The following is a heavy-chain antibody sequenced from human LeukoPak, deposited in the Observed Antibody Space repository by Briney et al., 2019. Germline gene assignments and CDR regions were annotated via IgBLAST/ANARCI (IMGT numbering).Heavy chain of an antibody. CDR2: INPNSGGT. J-gene: IGHJ4*02. V-gene: IGHV1-2*02. CDR1: GYTFTGYY. D-gene: IGHD3-16*02. Sequence: VASVKVSCKASGYTFTGYYIHWVRQAPGQVLEWMGWINPNSGGTNYAQKFQGRVTMTRDTSISTAYMELSRLRSDDTAVYYCAREELSLSVDYWGQGTLVTVSS. CDR3: AREELSLSVDY.